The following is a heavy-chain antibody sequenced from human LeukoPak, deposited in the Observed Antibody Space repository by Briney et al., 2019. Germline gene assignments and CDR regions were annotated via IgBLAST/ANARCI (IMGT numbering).Heavy chain of an antibody. D-gene: IGHD1-20*01. CDR2: IAYDGSRA. V-gene: IGHV3-33*01. Sequence: GGSLRLSCAGSGFTFGGYGMHWFRQTPGKGLEWVAVIAYDGSRAFYADSVEGRFTISRDNSKNTMSVQMDDLRAEDTAVYYCTRYNYHHFDYWGQGTLVTVSS. CDR3: TRYNYHHFDY. J-gene: IGHJ4*02. CDR1: GFTFGGYG.